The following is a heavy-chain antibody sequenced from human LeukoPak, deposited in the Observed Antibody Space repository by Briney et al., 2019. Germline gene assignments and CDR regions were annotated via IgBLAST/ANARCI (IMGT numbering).Heavy chain of an antibody. J-gene: IGHJ4*02. V-gene: IGHV1-8*01. D-gene: IGHD2-2*01. Sequence: ASVKVSCKASGYTFTSYDINWVRQATGQGLGWMGWMNPNSGNTGYAQKLQGRVTMTRNTSISTAYMELSSLRSEDTAVYYCTLAGVVPAAIDYWGQGTLVTVSS. CDR2: MNPNSGNT. CDR1: GYTFTSYD. CDR3: TLAGVVPAAIDY.